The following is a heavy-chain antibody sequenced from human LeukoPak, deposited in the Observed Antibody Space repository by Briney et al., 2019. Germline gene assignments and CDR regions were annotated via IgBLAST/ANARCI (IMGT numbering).Heavy chain of an antibody. CDR1: GAPFSNYY. V-gene: IGHV4-4*07. CDR2: ISSSGST. CDR3: ARGPYSYDSSGAFDI. Sequence: SETLSLTCTVSGAPFSNYYWSWIRQPAGKGLEWIGRISSSGSTNYNPSLKSRVTISVDTSKNQFSLKLSSVTAADTAVYFCARGPYSYDSSGAFDIWGQGTMVTVSS. D-gene: IGHD3-22*01. J-gene: IGHJ3*02.